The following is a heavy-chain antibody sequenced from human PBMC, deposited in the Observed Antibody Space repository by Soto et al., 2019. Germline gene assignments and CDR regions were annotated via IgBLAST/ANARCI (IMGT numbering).Heavy chain of an antibody. CDR3: AKRGGYGSGSLGDY. Sequence: EVQLLESGGGLVQPGGSLRLSCAASGFTFSSYAMTWVRQAPRKGLEWDSAISGSGGTTYYADSVKGWFTISRDNSKNTVYLQMNSLRAEDTAVYYCAKRGGYGSGSLGDYWGQGTLVTVSS. J-gene: IGHJ4*02. V-gene: IGHV3-23*01. D-gene: IGHD3-10*01. CDR2: ISGSGGTT. CDR1: GFTFSSYA.